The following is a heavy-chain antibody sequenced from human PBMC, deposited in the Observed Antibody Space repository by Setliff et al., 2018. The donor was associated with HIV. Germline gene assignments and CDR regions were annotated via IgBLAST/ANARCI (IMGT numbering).Heavy chain of an antibody. V-gene: IGHV1-18*01. CDR2: ISDDNGNR. Sequence: ASVKVSCKASGYTFSSYTITWVRQAPGQGLEWMGRISDDNGNRNYAQNLQDRVTMTTDTSTSTAYMELRSLRSDDTAVYYCARGGNYYMELKSLKSNDTAVYYCARGGGYRGYDGTLDYWGQGTLVTVSS. J-gene: IGHJ4*02. D-gene: IGHD5-12*01. CDR3: ARGGNYYMELKSLKSNDTAVYYCARGGGYRGYDGTLDY. CDR1: GYTFSSYT.